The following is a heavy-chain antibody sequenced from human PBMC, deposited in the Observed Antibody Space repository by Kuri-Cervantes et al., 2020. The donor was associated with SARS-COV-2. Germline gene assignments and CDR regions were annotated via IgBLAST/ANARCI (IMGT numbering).Heavy chain of an antibody. CDR3: ARLGTYDSSGYGDY. J-gene: IGHJ4*02. V-gene: IGHV4-61*01. CDR2: IYYSGST. CDR1: GGSVSSGSYY. D-gene: IGHD3-22*01. Sequence: GSLRLSCTVSGGSVSSGSYYWSWIRQPPGKGLEWIGYIYYSGSTNYNPPLKSRVTISVDTSKNQFSLKLSSVTAADTAVYYCARLGTYDSSGYGDYWGQGTLVTVSS.